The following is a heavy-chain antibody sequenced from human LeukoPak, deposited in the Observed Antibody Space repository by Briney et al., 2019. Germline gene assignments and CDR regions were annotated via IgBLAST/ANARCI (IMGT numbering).Heavy chain of an antibody. Sequence: GGSLRLSCVVSGFTVSSNYMSWVRQAPGKGLEWVSVMYSAGFTYYADSVKGRFTISRDNSKNTLYLQMHSLRAEDTAVYYCARDQAGSRHYADLWGQGTLVTVSS. CDR2: MYSAGFT. CDR1: GFTVSSNY. CDR3: ARDQAGSRHYADL. D-gene: IGHD3-10*01. V-gene: IGHV3-53*05. J-gene: IGHJ5*02.